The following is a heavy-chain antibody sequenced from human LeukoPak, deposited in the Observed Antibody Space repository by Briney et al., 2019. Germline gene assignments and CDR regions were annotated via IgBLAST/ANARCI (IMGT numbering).Heavy chain of an antibody. CDR3: AKGRSGYYLWYFDY. CDR2: ISGSGGST. D-gene: IGHD3-22*01. V-gene: IGHV3-23*01. J-gene: IGHJ4*02. Sequence: AGGSLRLSCAASGLTFSSYAMGWVRQAPGKGLEWVSGISGSGGSTYYADSVKGRFTISRDNSKNTLYLQMNSLRAEDTAVYYCAKGRSGYYLWYFDYWGQGTLVTVSS. CDR1: GLTFSSYA.